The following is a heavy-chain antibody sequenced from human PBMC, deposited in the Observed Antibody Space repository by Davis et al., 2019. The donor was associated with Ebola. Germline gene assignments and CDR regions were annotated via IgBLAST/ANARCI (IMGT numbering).Heavy chain of an antibody. CDR1: GFTFSSYW. D-gene: IGHD4-23*01. CDR2: IKQDGSEK. Sequence: GESLKISCAASGFTFSSYWMSWVRQAPGKGLEWVANIKQDGSEKYYVDSVKDRFTISRDNAKNSLSLQMNGLRAEDTAVYYCARGPSTGNSFSYWGRGTLVTVSS. CDR3: ARGPSTGNSFSY. J-gene: IGHJ4*01. V-gene: IGHV3-7*01.